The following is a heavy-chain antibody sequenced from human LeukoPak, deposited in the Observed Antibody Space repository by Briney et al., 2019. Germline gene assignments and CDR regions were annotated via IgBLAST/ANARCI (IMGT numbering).Heavy chain of an antibody. CDR3: AKDLAVKQQLIHLFDY. CDR1: GLTFSSYG. V-gene: IGHV3-30*18. Sequence: PGGSLRLSCAASGLTFSSYGMHWVRQAPGKGLEWVAVISYDGSNKYYADSVKGRFTISRDNSKNTLYLQMNSLRAEDTAVYYCAKDLAVKQQLIHLFDYWGQGTLVTVSS. J-gene: IGHJ4*02. D-gene: IGHD6-13*01. CDR2: ISYDGSNK.